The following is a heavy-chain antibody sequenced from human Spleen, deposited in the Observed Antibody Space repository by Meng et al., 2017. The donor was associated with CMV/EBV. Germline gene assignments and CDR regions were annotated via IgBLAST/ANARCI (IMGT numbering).Heavy chain of an antibody. D-gene: IGHD6-25*01. CDR1: GGSFSGYY. V-gene: IGHV4-34*01. CDR2: INHSGST. J-gene: IGHJ5*02. Sequence: GPLQQWGAGLLKPSETLSLTCAVYGGSFSGYYWSWIRQPPGKGLEWIGEINHSGSTNYNPSLKSRVTISVDTSKNQFSLKLSSVTAADTAVYYCARGPTARRKAWFDPWGQGTLVTVSS. CDR3: ARGPTARRKAWFDP.